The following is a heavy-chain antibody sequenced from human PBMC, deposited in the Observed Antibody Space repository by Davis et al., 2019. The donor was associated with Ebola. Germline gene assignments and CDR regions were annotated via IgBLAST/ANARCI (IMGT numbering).Heavy chain of an antibody. J-gene: IGHJ4*02. CDR2: ISYDGSNK. CDR3: ARGGTPILTGPYSFDY. Sequence: GESLKISCAASGFTFSSYAMHWVRQAPGKGLEWVAVISYDGSNKYYADSVKGRFTISRDNSKNTLYLQMNSLRAEDTAVYYCARGGTPILTGPYSFDYWGQGTLVTVSS. CDR1: GFTFSSYA. V-gene: IGHV3-30-3*01. D-gene: IGHD3-9*01.